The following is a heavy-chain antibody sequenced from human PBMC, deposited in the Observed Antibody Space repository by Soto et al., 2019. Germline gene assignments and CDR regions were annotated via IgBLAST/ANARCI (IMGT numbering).Heavy chain of an antibody. CDR1: GFTFSSYA. D-gene: IGHD7-27*01. V-gene: IGHV3-23*01. Sequence: GGSLRLSCAASGFTFSSYAMSWVRQAPGKGLEWVSAISGSGGSTYYADSVKGRFTISRDNSKNTLYLQMNSLRAEDTAVYYCAILNGGTEWYFDYWGQGTLVTVSS. J-gene: IGHJ4*02. CDR3: AILNGGTEWYFDY. CDR2: ISGSGGST.